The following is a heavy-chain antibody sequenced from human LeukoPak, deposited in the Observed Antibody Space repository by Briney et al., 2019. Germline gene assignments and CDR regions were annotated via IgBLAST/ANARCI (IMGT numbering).Heavy chain of an antibody. CDR1: GGSFSGYY. D-gene: IGHD6-13*01. Sequence: SETLSLTCAVYGGSFSGYYWSWIRQPPGKGPEWIGEINHSGSTNYNPSLKSRVTISVDTSKNQFSLKLSSVTAADTAVYYCARGGDYSSSPSGFGYWGQGTLVTVSS. CDR2: INHSGST. CDR3: ARGGDYSSSPSGFGY. V-gene: IGHV4-34*01. J-gene: IGHJ4*02.